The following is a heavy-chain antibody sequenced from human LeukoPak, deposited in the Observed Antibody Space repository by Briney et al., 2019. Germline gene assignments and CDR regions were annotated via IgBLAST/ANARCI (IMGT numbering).Heavy chain of an antibody. CDR3: ARSNRGAFDI. CDR1: GDSVSSSSAA. D-gene: IGHD3-10*01. J-gene: IGHJ3*02. CDR2: TFSRSKWYN. Sequence: SQTLSLTCAISGDSVSSSSAAWNWLRQSSSGGLEWLGRTFSRSKWYNDYAESVKSRITVNADTSKNQYSLQLNSVNLEDTAVYYCARSNRGAFDIWGQGTLITVSS. V-gene: IGHV6-1*01.